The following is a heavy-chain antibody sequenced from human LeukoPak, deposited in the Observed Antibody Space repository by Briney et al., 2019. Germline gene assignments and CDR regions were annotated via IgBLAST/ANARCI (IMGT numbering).Heavy chain of an antibody. CDR2: ISGSGGST. CDR3: PKVHAGYSSGWFDY. Sequence: GGSLRLSCAASGFTFSSYAMSWVRQAPGKGLEWVSIISGSGGSTYYADSVKGRSTISRANSKNTLYLQMNSLRAEDTAVYYCPKVHAGYSSGWFDYWGQGTLVTVSS. J-gene: IGHJ4*02. D-gene: IGHD6-19*01. CDR1: GFTFSSYA. V-gene: IGHV3-23*01.